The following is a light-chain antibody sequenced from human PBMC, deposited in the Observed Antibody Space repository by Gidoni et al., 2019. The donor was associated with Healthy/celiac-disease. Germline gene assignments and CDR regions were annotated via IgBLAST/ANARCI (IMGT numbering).Light chain of an antibody. V-gene: IGKV3-11*01. CDR2: DAS. Sequence: EIVLTQSPATLSLSPGERATPSCRASQSVSSYLAWYQQKPGQAPRLLIYDASNMATGIPARFSGSESGTDFTLTISSLEPEDFAVYYCQQRSNWLTFGGGTKVEIK. J-gene: IGKJ4*01. CDR3: QQRSNWLT. CDR1: QSVSSY.